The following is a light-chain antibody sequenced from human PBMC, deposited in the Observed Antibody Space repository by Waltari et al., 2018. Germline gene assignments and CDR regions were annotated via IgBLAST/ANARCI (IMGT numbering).Light chain of an antibody. Sequence: AIRIPQSPSSLSASTGDRVTITCRASQGISTYLAWHQQKPGRAPKLLIYAASTLQSGVPSRFSGSGSGTDFTLTISCLQSEDFATYYCQQYYSYPRTFGQGTKVEI. J-gene: IGKJ1*01. CDR3: QQYYSYPRT. CDR1: QGISTY. V-gene: IGKV1-8*01. CDR2: AAS.